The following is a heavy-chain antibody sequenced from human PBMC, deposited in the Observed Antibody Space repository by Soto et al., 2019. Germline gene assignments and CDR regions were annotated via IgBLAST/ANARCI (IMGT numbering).Heavy chain of an antibody. D-gene: IGHD1-26*01. V-gene: IGHV3-7*01. CDR1: GFTFSSYA. CDR2: IKEDGSEK. J-gene: IGHJ4*02. CDR3: ARSYIVSGSYCGYFDC. Sequence: EVQLLESGGGLVQPGGSLRLSCAASGFTFSSYAMSWVRQAPGKGLEWVANIKEDGSEKYYVDSVKGRFTISRDNAKNSLYLQMSRLRAEDTAVYYCARSYIVSGSYCGYFDCWGQGTLVTVSS.